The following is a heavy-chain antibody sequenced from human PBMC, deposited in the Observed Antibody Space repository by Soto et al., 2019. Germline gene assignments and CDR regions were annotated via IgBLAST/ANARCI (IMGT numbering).Heavy chain of an antibody. CDR1: GFTFDDYG. J-gene: IGHJ3*02. Sequence: GGSLRLSCAASGFTFDDYGMSWVRQAPGKGLEWVSGINWNGGSTGYADSVKGRFTISRDNAKNSLYLQMNSLRAEDTALYHCARWIFGVVGNAFDIWGQGTMVTVSS. CDR3: ARWIFGVVGNAFDI. CDR2: INWNGGST. V-gene: IGHV3-20*01. D-gene: IGHD3-3*01.